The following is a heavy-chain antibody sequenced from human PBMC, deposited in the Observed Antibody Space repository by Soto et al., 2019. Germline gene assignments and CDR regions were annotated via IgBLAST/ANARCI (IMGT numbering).Heavy chain of an antibody. CDR3: ARDKTTGLFDY. D-gene: IGHD1-7*01. J-gene: IGHJ4*02. Sequence: QVQLQQWGAGLLKPSETLSLTCAVYGGSFSGYYWTWIRQPPGTGLEWIGEINHSGSTNYNPSLKXXVTISVDTSKNQFSLKLTSVTAADTDVYYCARDKTTGLFDYWGQGTLVTVSS. V-gene: IGHV4-34*01. CDR2: INHSGST. CDR1: GGSFSGYY.